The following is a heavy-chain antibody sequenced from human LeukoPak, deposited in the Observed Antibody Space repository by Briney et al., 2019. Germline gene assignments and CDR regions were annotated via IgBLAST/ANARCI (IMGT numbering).Heavy chain of an antibody. Sequence: GGSLRLSCVASGFTFSSYSMSWVRQAPGKGLEWVSYISSSSSTIYYADSVKGRFTISRDNAKNSLYLQMNSLRDEDTAVYYCARTGSLGYCSGGSCYPIVNFDYWGQGTLVTVSS. CDR1: GFTFSSYS. D-gene: IGHD2-15*01. CDR2: ISSSSSTI. V-gene: IGHV3-48*02. CDR3: ARTGSLGYCSGGSCYPIVNFDY. J-gene: IGHJ4*02.